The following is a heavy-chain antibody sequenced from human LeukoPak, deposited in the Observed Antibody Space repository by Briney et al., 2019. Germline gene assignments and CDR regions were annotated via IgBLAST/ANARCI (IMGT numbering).Heavy chain of an antibody. Sequence: SETLSLTCTVSGGSIGSYYWSWIRQPPGKELEWIGYMYYSGATNYNPSLKSGVPMSIDTSKNQTSLKLSSVTAADRAVYYCASQFGLRYFDYWGQGILVAVSS. D-gene: IGHD3-10*01. CDR3: ASQFGLRYFDY. V-gene: IGHV4-59*01. CDR2: MYYSGAT. J-gene: IGHJ4*02. CDR1: GGSIGSYY.